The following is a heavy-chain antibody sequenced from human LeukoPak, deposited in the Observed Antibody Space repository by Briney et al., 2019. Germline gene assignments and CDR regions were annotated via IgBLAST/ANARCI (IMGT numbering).Heavy chain of an antibody. CDR3: ARDLSSTVALCDAFDI. D-gene: IGHD6-19*01. CDR2: ISSSSSTI. CDR1: GFTFSSYS. V-gene: IGHV3-48*01. Sequence: GGSLRLSCAASGFTFSSYSMNWVRQAPGKGLEWVSYISSSSSTIYYADSVKGRFTISRDNAKNSLYLQMNSLRAEDTAVYYCARDLSSTVALCDAFDIWGQGTMVTVSS. J-gene: IGHJ3*02.